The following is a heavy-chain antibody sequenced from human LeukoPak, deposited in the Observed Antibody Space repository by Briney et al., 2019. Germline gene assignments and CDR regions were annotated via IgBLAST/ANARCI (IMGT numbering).Heavy chain of an antibody. CDR1: GGSISSSSYY. CDR2: IYYSGST. J-gene: IGHJ4*02. V-gene: IGHV4-39*01. CDR3: ATLRRRSGQRDY. Sequence: SETLSLTCTVSGGSISSSSYYWGWIRQPPGKGLEWIGSIYYSGSTYYNPSLKSRVTISVDTSKNQFSLKLSSVTAADTAVCYCATLRRRSGQRDYWGQGTLVTVSS. D-gene: IGHD3-3*01.